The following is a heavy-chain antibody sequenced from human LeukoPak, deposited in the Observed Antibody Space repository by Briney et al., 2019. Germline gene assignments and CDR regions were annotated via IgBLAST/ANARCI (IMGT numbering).Heavy chain of an antibody. V-gene: IGHV1-2*02. D-gene: IGHD4-17*01. Sequence: ASVKVSCKASGYTFTGYHMHWVRQAPGQGLEWMGWINPNSGGTSFAQKFQGRVTMIRDTSISTAYMELSRLRSDDTAVYFCARVGTTVTTLSWFDPWGQGTLVTVSS. CDR3: ARVGTTVTTLSWFDP. J-gene: IGHJ5*02. CDR2: INPNSGGT. CDR1: GYTFTGYH.